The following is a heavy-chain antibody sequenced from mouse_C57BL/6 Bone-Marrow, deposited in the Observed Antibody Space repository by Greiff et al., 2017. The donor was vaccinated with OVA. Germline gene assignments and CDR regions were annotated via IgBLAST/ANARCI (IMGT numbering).Heavy chain of an antibody. CDR1: GYTFTSYG. Sequence: VQRVESGAELARPGASVKLSCKASGYTFTSYGISWVKQRTGQGLEWIGEIYPRSGNTYYNEKFKGKATLTADKSSSTAYMELRSLTSEDSAVYFCARWTRGWDAMDYWGQGTSVTVSS. D-gene: IGHD3-3*01. J-gene: IGHJ4*01. CDR3: ARWTRGWDAMDY. V-gene: IGHV1-81*01. CDR2: IYPRSGNT.